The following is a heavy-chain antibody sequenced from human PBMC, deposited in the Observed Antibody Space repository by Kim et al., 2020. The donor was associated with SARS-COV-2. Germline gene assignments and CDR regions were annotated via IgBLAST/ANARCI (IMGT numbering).Heavy chain of an antibody. Sequence: GGSLRLSCAASGFTFSSYGMHWVRQAPGKGLEWVAVISYDGSNKYYADSVKGRFTISGDNSKNTLYLQMNSLRAEDTAVYYCAKDRNFDWLLGSSGMDV. CDR2: ISYDGSNK. D-gene: IGHD3-9*01. CDR3: AKDRNFDWLLGSSGMDV. V-gene: IGHV3-30*18. J-gene: IGHJ6*01. CDR1: GFTFSSYG.